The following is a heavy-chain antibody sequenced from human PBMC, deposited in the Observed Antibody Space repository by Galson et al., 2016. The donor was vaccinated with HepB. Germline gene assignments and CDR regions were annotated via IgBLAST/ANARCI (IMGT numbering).Heavy chain of an antibody. J-gene: IGHJ6*02. CDR2: IEYDDEE. Sequence: PALVKPTQTLSLTCTFSGFSPNTSGVCVSWVRQPPWKALEWLARIEYDDEEHYMTSLRTRLSVSKDTSKNQVVLTMTNMDPVDTGTYYCARMLCTSYSSAMDVWGQGTTVTVSS. V-gene: IGHV2-70*19. D-gene: IGHD2-2*01. CDR3: ARMLCTSYSSAMDV. CDR1: GFSPNTSGVC.